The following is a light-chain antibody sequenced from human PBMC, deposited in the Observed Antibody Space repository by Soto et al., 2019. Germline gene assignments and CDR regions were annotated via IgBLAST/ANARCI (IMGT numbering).Light chain of an antibody. J-gene: IGLJ3*02. Sequence: QSALTQPASVSGSPGQSITISCTGTSNDVGGYNFVSWYQQLPGKAPKLIIYEVTNRPSGISNRFSGSKSGNTASLTISGLQAEDEADDDCSSYTSVRGVFGGGTKLTVL. CDR3: SSYTSVRGV. V-gene: IGLV2-14*01. CDR2: EVT. CDR1: SNDVGGYNF.